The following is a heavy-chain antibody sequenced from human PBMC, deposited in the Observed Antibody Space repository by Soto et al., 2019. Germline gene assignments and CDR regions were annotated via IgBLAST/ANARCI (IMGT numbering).Heavy chain of an antibody. CDR1: GYTFTGYY. J-gene: IGHJ6*02. V-gene: IGHV1-2*04. Sequence: ASVKVSCKASGYTFTGYYMHWVRQAPGQGLEWMGWINPNSGGTNYAQKFQGWVTMTRDTSISTAYMELSRLRSDDTAVYYCARGSRGYGYYYYGMDVWGQGTTVTVSS. D-gene: IGHD4-17*01. CDR2: INPNSGGT. CDR3: ARGSRGYGYYYYGMDV.